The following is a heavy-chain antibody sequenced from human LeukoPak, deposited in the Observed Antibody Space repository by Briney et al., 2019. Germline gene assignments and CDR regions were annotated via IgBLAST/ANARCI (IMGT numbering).Heavy chain of an antibody. V-gene: IGHV3-21*01. CDR3: ARGGCSGGSCYGAFDI. CDR2: ISGSSSQI. Sequence: GGSLRLSCAGSGFTFSSYSMNWVRQAPGKGLEWLSSISGSSSQIFYAGSVKGRFTMSRDNAKNSLYLQMNSLRAEDTAVYYCARGGCSGGSCYGAFDIWGQGTMVTVSS. D-gene: IGHD2-15*01. J-gene: IGHJ3*02. CDR1: GFTFSSYS.